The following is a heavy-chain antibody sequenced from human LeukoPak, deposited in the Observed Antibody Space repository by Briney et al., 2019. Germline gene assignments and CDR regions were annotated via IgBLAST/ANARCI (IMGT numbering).Heavy chain of an antibody. Sequence: GGSLRLSCTASGFNFNTYAMHWVRQTPGRGLEWVAVISYDGINIYYLDSVKGRFTISRDNSNNTLYLQITSLRPEDTAVYYCVRVPARASSAFYYFDYWGQGTLVTVSS. D-gene: IGHD6-19*01. V-gene: IGHV3-30-3*01. CDR2: ISYDGINI. CDR3: VRVPARASSAFYYFDY. CDR1: GFNFNTYA. J-gene: IGHJ4*02.